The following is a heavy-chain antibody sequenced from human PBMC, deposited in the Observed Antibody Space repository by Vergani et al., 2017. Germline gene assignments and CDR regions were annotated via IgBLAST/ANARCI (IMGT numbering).Heavy chain of an antibody. V-gene: IGHV1-69*02. CDR2: IIPILGIA. J-gene: IGHJ6*02. Sequence: QVQLVQSGAEVKKPGSSVKVSCKASGGTFSSYTISWVRQAPGQGLEWMGRIIPILGIANYAQKFQGRVTIPADKSTSTAYMELSSLRSEDTAVYYCAGDGASMVRVVYPPYYCYCYGWDVWGQGTMVTVSS. CDR1: GGTFSSYT. CDR3: AGDGASMVRVVYPPYYCYCYGWDV. D-gene: IGHD3-10*01.